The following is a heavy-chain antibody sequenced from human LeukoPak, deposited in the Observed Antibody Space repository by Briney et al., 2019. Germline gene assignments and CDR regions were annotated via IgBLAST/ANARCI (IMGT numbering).Heavy chain of an antibody. CDR3: ERTVRGVDY. CDR1: GYSISSGYY. J-gene: IGHJ4*02. D-gene: IGHD3-10*01. Sequence: SETLSLTCTVSGYSISSGYYWGWIRQPPGKGLEWIGSIYHSGSTYYNPSLKSRVTISVDTSKSQFSLKLSSVTAADTAVYYCERTVRGVDYWGQGTLVTVSS. CDR2: IYHSGST. V-gene: IGHV4-38-2*02.